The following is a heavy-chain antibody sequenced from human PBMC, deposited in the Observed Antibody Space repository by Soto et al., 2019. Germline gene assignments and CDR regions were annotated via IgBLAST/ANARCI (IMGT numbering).Heavy chain of an antibody. Sequence: QVQLVQSGAEVKKPGASVKVSCKGSGYTFISYDISWVRQAPGQGLEWMGRISAYNGNTNYAQNLQGRVTLTTDTSTSTAYMELRSLRSDDTAVYYSTINYNTLTGYYRFFNYWGQGTLVTVSS. J-gene: IGHJ4*02. CDR1: GYTFISYD. CDR2: ISAYNGNT. V-gene: IGHV1-18*01. D-gene: IGHD3-9*01. CDR3: TINYNTLTGYYRFFNY.